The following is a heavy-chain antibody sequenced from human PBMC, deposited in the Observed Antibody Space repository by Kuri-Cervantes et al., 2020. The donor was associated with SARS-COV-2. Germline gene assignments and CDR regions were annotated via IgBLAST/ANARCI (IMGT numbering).Heavy chain of an antibody. CDR3: ARLVPPTFLYDSRGSMYDAFDI. D-gene: IGHD3-22*01. CDR2: IYYSGST. V-gene: IGHV4-39*01. CDR1: GGSISSSSYY. J-gene: IGHJ3*02. Sequence: SETLSLTCTVSGGSISSSSYYWGWIRQPPGKGLEWIGCIYYSGSTYYNPSVKSRVTISVDRSKNQFSLKRTSVTPVATAVYYCARLVPPTFLYDSRGSMYDAFDIWGQGTMVTVSS.